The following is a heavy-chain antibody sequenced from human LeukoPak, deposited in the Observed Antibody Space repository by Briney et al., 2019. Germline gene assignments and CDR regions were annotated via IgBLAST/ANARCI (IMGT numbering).Heavy chain of an antibody. J-gene: IGHJ4*02. CDR3: ARGGTTVTPDY. V-gene: IGHV1-18*01. CDR2: ITAYSGNT. Sequence: GASVKVSCKASGYTFSNYAINWVRQAPGQGLEWMGWITAYSGNTKYAQKLQGRVTMTTDTSTSTAYMELRSLRSDDTAVYYCARGGTTVTPDYWGQGTLVTVSS. CDR1: GYTFSNYA. D-gene: IGHD4-17*01.